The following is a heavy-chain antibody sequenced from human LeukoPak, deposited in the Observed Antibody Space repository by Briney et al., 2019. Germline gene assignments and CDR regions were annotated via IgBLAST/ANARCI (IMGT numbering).Heavy chain of an antibody. Sequence: GGSLRLSCAASGFTFSSYSMNWVRQAPGKGLEWVSSISSSSSYIYYADSVKGRFTISRDNSKNTLYLQMNSLRAEDTAVYYCAKDQTVLGELNYYGMDVWGQGTTVTVSS. CDR1: GFTFSSYS. D-gene: IGHD3-16*01. V-gene: IGHV3-21*04. J-gene: IGHJ6*02. CDR3: AKDQTVLGELNYYGMDV. CDR2: ISSSSSYI.